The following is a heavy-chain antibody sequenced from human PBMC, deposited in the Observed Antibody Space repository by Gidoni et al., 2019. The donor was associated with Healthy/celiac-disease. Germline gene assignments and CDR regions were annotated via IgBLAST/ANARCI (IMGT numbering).Heavy chain of an antibody. V-gene: IGHV4-31*03. CDR2: IYYSGST. CDR3: ARVTWAETTVTTSGYYFDY. Sequence: QVQLQESGPGLVKPSQTLSLTCTVSGGSISRGGYSWSWIRQHPGKGLEWIGYIYYSGSTYYNPSLKSRVTISVDTSKNQFSLKLSSVTAADTAVYYCARVTWAETTVTTSGYYFDYWGQGTLVTVSS. J-gene: IGHJ4*02. D-gene: IGHD4-17*01. CDR1: GGSISRGGYS.